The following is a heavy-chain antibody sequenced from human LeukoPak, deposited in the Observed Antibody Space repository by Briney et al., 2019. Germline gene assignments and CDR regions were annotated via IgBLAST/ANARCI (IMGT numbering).Heavy chain of an antibody. D-gene: IGHD3-10*01. Sequence: GGSLRLSCAASGFTVSSNYMSWVRQAPRKGLEWVSVIYSGGSTYYADSVKGRFTISRDNSKNTLYLQMNSLRAEDTAVYYCARDGITMVRGVITTTYFDYWGQGTLVTVSS. CDR2: IYSGGST. V-gene: IGHV3-53*01. J-gene: IGHJ4*02. CDR3: ARDGITMVRGVITTTYFDY. CDR1: GFTVSSNY.